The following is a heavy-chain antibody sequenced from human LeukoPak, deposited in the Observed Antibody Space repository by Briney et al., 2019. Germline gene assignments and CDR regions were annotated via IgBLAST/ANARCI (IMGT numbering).Heavy chain of an antibody. CDR3: AKHPYYYDSSGYCRYFDY. V-gene: IGHV3-23*01. Sequence: GGSLRLSCTASGFTFSNYAMTWVRQAPGKGLEWVSAISGSGGSTYYADSVKGRFTISRDNSKNTLYLQMNSLRAEDTAVYYCAKHPYYYDSSGYCRYFDYWGQGTLVTVSS. CDR1: GFTFSNYA. CDR2: ISGSGGST. J-gene: IGHJ4*02. D-gene: IGHD3-22*01.